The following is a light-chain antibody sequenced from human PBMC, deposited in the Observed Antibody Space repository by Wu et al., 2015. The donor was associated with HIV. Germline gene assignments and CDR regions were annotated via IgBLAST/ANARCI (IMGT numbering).Light chain of an antibody. J-gene: IGKJ2*03. V-gene: IGKV1-5*03. Sequence: DIRMTQSPSTLSASVGDRVTITCRASQSISSWLAWYQQKPGTAPKLLIYKASSLESGVPSRFSGSGSGTEFTLTISSLQPDDFATYHCQQYNSYPYSFGQGTKLEIK. CDR1: QSISSW. CDR3: QQYNSYPYS. CDR2: KAS.